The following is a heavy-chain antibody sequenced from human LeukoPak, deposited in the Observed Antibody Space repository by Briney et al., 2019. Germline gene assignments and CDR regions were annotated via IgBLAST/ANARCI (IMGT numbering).Heavy chain of an antibody. J-gene: IGHJ4*02. CDR1: GYTFTKYA. D-gene: IGHD3-22*01. V-gene: IGHV7-4-1*02. Sequence: ASVKVSCKGSGYTFTKYAISWVRQAPGQGLEYMGWIDTNTGNPTYTQGFTGRFVFSLDTSVSTAYLQISSLKAEDSAIYFCANCYDSSGFFAYWGQGTLVTVSS. CDR2: IDTNTGNP. CDR3: ANCYDSSGFFAY.